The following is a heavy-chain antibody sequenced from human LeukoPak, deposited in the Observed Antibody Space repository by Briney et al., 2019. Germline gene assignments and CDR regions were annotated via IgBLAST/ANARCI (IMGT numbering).Heavy chain of an antibody. D-gene: IGHD6-13*01. CDR2: IYSGGST. Sequence: GVSQRLSCAASGFIVRINYMRGVRGAAGKGREWVSVIYSGGSTYYADSVKGRFTISRDNSKNTLYLQMNSLRAEDTAVYYCAKDLYSSSWFDYWGQGTLVTVSS. J-gene: IGHJ4*02. CDR3: AKDLYSSSWFDY. V-gene: IGHV3-53*01. CDR1: GFIVRINY.